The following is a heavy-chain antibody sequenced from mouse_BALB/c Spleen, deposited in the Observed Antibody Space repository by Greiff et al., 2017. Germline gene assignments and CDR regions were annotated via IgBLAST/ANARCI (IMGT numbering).Heavy chain of an antibody. Sequence: EVQLKQSGGGLVQPGGSLRLSCTTSGFTFTAYYMSWVRQPPGKALEWLGVIRNKANGYTTEYSASVKGRFTISRDNSQSIIYLQVNTLRAEDIATYYCARAISYLDYWGQGTTLTVSS. CDR3: ARAISYLDY. D-gene: IGHD1-1*01. J-gene: IGHJ2*01. CDR2: IRNKANGYTT. CDR1: GFTFTAYY. V-gene: IGHV7-3*02.